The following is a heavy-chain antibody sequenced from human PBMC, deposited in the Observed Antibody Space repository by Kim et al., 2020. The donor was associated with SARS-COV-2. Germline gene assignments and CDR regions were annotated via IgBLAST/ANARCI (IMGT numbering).Heavy chain of an antibody. CDR3: ARDRGGVGATPTNAFDI. CDR1: GFTFSSYS. D-gene: IGHD1-26*01. J-gene: IGHJ3*02. CDR2: ISSSSSTI. Sequence: GGSLRLSCAASGFTFSSYSMNWVRQAPGKGLEWVSYISSSSSTIYYADSVKGRFTNSRDNAKNSLYLQMNSLRDEDTAVYYCARDRGGVGATPTNAFDIWGQGTMVTVSS. V-gene: IGHV3-48*02.